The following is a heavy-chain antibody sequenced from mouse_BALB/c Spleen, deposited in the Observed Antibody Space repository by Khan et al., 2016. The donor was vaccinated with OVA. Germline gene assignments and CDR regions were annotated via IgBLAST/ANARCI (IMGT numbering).Heavy chain of an antibody. V-gene: IGHV1S135*01. J-gene: IGHJ3*01. CDR3: TRLGLNHWFAY. D-gene: IGHD1-3*01. CDR2: IDPFNGNT. Sequence: VQLQQSGPELMKPGTSVNISCKASGYLFTTYYIPWVKQIHGKRLEWIGYIDPFNGNTIYNQKFKGKATLTVDKSSSTAYMHPSSLTSQDSAVFCCTRLGLNHWFAYLGQGALVTVAA. CDR1: GYLFTTYY.